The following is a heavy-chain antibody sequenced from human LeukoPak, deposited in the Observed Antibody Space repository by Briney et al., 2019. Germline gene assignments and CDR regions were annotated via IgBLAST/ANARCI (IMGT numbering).Heavy chain of an antibody. CDR3: ASWPGGWYGEDS. V-gene: IGHV3-53*01. CDR2: IYGGGST. J-gene: IGHJ4*02. Sequence: GGSLILSCAASGVTVSNNFMSWVRQAPGKGLEWVSVIYGGGSTYYADSVKGRFTISRDTSKNTLYLQMNSLRAEDTAVYYCASWPGGWYGEDSWGQGTLVTVSS. D-gene: IGHD6-19*01. CDR1: GVTVSNNF.